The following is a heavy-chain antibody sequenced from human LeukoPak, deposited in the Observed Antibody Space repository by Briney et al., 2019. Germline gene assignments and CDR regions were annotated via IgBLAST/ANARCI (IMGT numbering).Heavy chain of an antibody. CDR2: VSAYNGNT. J-gene: IGHJ4*02. V-gene: IGHV1-18*01. Sequence: ASVKVSCKASGYTFTSYGISWVRQAPVQGLEWMGWVSAYNGNTNYAQKLQGRVTMTTDTSTSTAYMELRSLRSDDTAVYYCARDRYNWNDTDYWGQGTLVTVSS. CDR1: GYTFTSYG. D-gene: IGHD1-1*01. CDR3: ARDRYNWNDTDY.